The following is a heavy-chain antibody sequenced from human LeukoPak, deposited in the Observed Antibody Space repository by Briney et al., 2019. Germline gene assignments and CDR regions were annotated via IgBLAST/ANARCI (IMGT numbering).Heavy chain of an antibody. CDR3: AREALGSNSLDAFDI. CDR2: ISVSGSTI. CDR1: GFTFSSYS. D-gene: IGHD1-26*01. V-gene: IGHV3-48*04. J-gene: IGHJ3*02. Sequence: PGGSLRLSCAASGFTFSSYSMSWMRQAPGKGLEWISYISVSGSTIYYADSVKGRFTISRDNAKNSLYLQMNSLRAEDTAVYYCAREALGSNSLDAFDIWGQGTMVTVSS.